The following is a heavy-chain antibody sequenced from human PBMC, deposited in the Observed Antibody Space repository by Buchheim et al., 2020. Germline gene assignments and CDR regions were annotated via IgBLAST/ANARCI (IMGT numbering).Heavy chain of an antibody. Sequence: QVQLQQWGAGLLKPWETLSLTCAVYGGSFSGYYWSWIRQPPGKGLEWIGEINHSGSTNYNPSLKSRVTISVDTPKNQFPLKLSSVTAADTAVYYCARDGRYLNWFDPGGQGTL. J-gene: IGHJ5*02. CDR1: GGSFSGYY. V-gene: IGHV4-34*01. D-gene: IGHD3-9*01. CDR2: INHSGST. CDR3: ARDGRYLNWFDP.